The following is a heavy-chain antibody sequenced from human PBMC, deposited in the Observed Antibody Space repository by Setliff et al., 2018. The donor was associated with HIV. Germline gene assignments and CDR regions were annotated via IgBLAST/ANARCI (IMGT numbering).Heavy chain of an antibody. J-gene: IGHJ4*02. V-gene: IGHV4-38-2*02. CDR3: ARDVRPLSDSSGYFFD. Sequence: ETLSLTCTVSGYSISSAYYWGWIRQPPGKGLEWIGSIYHSGSTYYNPSLKSRVTISVDTSKKQFSLKLSSVTAADTAVYYCARDVRPLSDSSGYFFDWGQGTLVTVSS. D-gene: IGHD3-22*01. CDR2: IYHSGST. CDR1: GYSISSAYY.